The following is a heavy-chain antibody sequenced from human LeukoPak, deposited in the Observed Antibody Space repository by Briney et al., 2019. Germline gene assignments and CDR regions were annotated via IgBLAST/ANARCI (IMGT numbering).Heavy chain of an antibody. D-gene: IGHD5-12*01. J-gene: IGHJ6*02. CDR1: GYTFTSYD. CDR3: ARVWLPDGPPSYYYYSMDV. V-gene: IGHV1-8*01. CDR2: MNPNSGNT. Sequence: ASVKVSCKASGYTFTSYDINWVRQATGQGLEWMGWMNPNSGNTGYAQKFQGRVTMTRNTSISTAYMELSSLRSEDTAVYYCARVWLPDGPPSYYYYSMDVWGQGTTVTVSS.